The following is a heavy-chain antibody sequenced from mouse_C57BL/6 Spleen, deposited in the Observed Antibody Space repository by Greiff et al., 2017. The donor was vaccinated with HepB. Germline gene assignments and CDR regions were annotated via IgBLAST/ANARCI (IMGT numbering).Heavy chain of an antibody. CDR2: IYPGDGDT. D-gene: IGHD1-1*01. J-gene: IGHJ2*01. CDR3: ARSGATVVLDY. V-gene: IGHV1-80*01. Sequence: VQLVESGAELVKPGASVKISCKASGYAFSSYWMNWVKQRPGKGLEWIGQIYPGDGDTNYNGKFKGKATLTADKSSSTAYMQLSSLTSEDSAVYFCARSGATVVLDYWGQGTTLTVSS. CDR1: GYAFSSYW.